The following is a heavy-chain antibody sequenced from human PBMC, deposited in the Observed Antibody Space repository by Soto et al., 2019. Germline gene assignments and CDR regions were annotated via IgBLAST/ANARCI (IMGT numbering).Heavy chain of an antibody. J-gene: IGHJ5*02. V-gene: IGHV1-18*01. CDR3: ARVPRRLSWFDP. Sequence: SVKVSSKACGYIFTIYVISWVRQAPGQGLEWMGWISAYNGNTNYAQKLQGRVTMTTDTSTSTAYMELRSLRSDDTAVYYCARVPRRLSWFDPWGQGTLVTVSS. CDR1: GYIFTIYV. CDR2: ISAYNGNT.